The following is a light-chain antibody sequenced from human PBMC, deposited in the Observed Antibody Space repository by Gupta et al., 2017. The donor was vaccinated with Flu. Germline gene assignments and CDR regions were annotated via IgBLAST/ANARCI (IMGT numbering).Light chain of an antibody. CDR3: NSRDSSCNHLV. V-gene: IGLV3-19*01. CDR1: SLRSYY. CDR2: GKN. J-gene: IGLJ1*01. Sequence: SSELTQDPAVSVALGQTVRITCQGDSLRSYYASWYQQKPGQAPVLVIYGKNNRPSGIPDRFSGSSSGTTASLTITGAQAEDEADYYCNSRDSSCNHLVFGTGTKVTVL.